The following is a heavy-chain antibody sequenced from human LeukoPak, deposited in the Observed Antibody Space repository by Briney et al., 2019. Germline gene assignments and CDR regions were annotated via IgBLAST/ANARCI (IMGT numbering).Heavy chain of an antibody. CDR3: ARGQEYGGRDY. J-gene: IGHJ4*02. CDR2: IYHTGST. D-gene: IGHD4-23*01. V-gene: IGHV4-38-2*02. Sequence: SETLSLTCTVSGYSISSGYYWGWIRQPPGKGLEWIGNIYHTGSTYYNPSLKSRVTISVDTSKNQFSLKLSSVTAADTAVYYCARGQEYGGRDYWGQGTLVTVSS. CDR1: GYSISSGYY.